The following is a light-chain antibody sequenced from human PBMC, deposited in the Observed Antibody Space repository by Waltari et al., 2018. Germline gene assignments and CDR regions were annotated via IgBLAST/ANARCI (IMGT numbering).Light chain of an antibody. CDR1: PSLPRRY. CDR2: GAS. Sequence: EIVLTQSPGTLSLSPGERATLSCRASPSLPRRYLAWYQQKPGQAPRLLIYGASSRAAGIPDRFSGSGSGTDFTLTISRLEPEDFAVYYCQQYGSSVMYTFGQGTKLEIK. V-gene: IGKV3-20*01. CDR3: QQYGSSVMYT. J-gene: IGKJ2*01.